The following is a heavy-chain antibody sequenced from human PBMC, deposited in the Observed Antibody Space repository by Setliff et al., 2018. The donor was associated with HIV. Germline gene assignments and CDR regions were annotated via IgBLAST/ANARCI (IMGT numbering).Heavy chain of an antibody. V-gene: IGHV4-4*07. D-gene: IGHD3-10*01. J-gene: IGHJ6*03. CDR3: ARPRSGTYRGHYYYYMDV. CDR2: IYTSGDT. Sequence: SETLSLTCTVSGGSISSYYWSWIRQPAGKGLGWIGRIYTSGDTNYNPSLKSRVTMSIDTSKNQFSLKLSSVTAADTAVYYCARPRSGTYRGHYYYYMDVWGKGTTVTVSS. CDR1: GGSISSYY.